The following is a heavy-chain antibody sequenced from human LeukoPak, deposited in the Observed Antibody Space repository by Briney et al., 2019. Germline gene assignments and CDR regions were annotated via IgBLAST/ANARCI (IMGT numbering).Heavy chain of an antibody. CDR3: TTDIRDLYWYFDL. J-gene: IGHJ2*01. CDR2: IKSKTDGGTT. Sequence: PGGSLRLSCAASGFTFSSYGMSWVRQAPGKGLEWVGRIKSKTDGGTTDYAAPVKGRFTISRDDSKNTLYLQMNSLKTEDTAVYYCTTDIRDLYWYFDLWGRGTLVTVSS. CDR1: GFTFSSYG. V-gene: IGHV3-15*01.